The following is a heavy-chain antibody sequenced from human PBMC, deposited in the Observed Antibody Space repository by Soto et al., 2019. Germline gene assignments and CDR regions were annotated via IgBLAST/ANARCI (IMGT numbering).Heavy chain of an antibody. D-gene: IGHD5-12*01. Sequence: GGSLRLSCAASGFIFTDYSMTWIRQAPGKGLEWVSYISNGDETTQYADSVKGRFTVSRDNAKKVLFLQMSSLRVDDAAVYYCARDHKRRDGYTFDSCGRGALVTVYS. CDR2: ISNGDETT. CDR3: ARDHKRRDGYTFDS. CDR1: GFIFTDYS. J-gene: IGHJ4*02. V-gene: IGHV3-11*01.